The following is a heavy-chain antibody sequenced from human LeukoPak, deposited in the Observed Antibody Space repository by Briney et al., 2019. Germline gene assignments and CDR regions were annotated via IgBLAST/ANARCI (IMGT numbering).Heavy chain of an antibody. Sequence: SVKVSCKASGGTFSSYTISWVRQAPGQGLEWMGRIIPILGIANYAQKFQGRVTITADKSTSTAYMELSSLRSEDTAVYYCARDPTFYCSSTSCYLGHNWFDPWGRGTLVTVSS. CDR3: ARDPTFYCSSTSCYLGHNWFDP. D-gene: IGHD2-2*01. CDR2: IIPILGIA. J-gene: IGHJ5*02. CDR1: GGTFSSYT. V-gene: IGHV1-69*04.